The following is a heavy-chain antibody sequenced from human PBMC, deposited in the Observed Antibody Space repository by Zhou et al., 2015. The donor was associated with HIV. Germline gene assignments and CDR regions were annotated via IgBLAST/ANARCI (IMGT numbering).Heavy chain of an antibody. CDR1: GGTFSSYA. CDR3: ARGLDYYDSGAYYPFYFDY. CDR2: IIPIFGTA. V-gene: IGHV1-69*01. Sequence: QVQLVQSGAEVKKPGSSVKVSCKASGGTFSSYAISWVRQAPGQGLEWMGGIIPIFGTANYAQKFQGRVTITADESTSTAYMELSSLRSDDTAVYYCARGLDYYDSGAYYPFYFDYWGQGTLVTVSS. D-gene: IGHD3-22*01. J-gene: IGHJ4*02.